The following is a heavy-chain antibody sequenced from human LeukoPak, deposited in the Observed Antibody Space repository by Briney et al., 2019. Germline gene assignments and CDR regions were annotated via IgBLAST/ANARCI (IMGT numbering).Heavy chain of an antibody. J-gene: IGHJ5*02. V-gene: IGHV5-51*01. D-gene: IGHD3-22*01. CDR2: IYPGDSDT. Sequence: GESLKISCKGSGYSFTSYWIGWVRQMPGKGLEWMGIIYPGDSDTRYSPSFQGQVTISADKSISTAYLRWSSLKASDTAMYYCARHVSYDSSGYYGPGINWFDPWGQGTLVTVSS. CDR3: ARHVSYDSSGYYGPGINWFDP. CDR1: GYSFTSYW.